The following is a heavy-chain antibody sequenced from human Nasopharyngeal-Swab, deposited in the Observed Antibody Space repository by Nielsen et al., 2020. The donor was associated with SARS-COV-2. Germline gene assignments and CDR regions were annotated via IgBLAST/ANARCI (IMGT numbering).Heavy chain of an antibody. J-gene: IGHJ5*02. CDR1: GFTFSSYD. CDR2: IGTAGDT. V-gene: IGHV3-13*01. D-gene: IGHD3-22*01. Sequence: GGSLRLSCAASGFTFSSYDMHWVRQATGKGLEWVSAIGTAGDTYYPGSVKGRFTISRDNAKNSLYLQMNSLRAEDTAVYYCARKGLYDSSGYPFDPWGQGTLVTVSS. CDR3: ARKGLYDSSGYPFDP.